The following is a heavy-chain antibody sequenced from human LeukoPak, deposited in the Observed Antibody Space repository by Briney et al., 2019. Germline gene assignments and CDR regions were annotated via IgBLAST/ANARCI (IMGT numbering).Heavy chain of an antibody. J-gene: IGHJ4*02. CDR2: IYHSGST. Sequence: PSETLSLTCAVSGYSISSGYYWGWIRQPPGKGLEWIGSIYHSGSTYYNPSLKSRVTISVDTSKDQFSLKLSPVTAADTAVYYCARHSSYYGNFDYWGQGTLVTVSS. V-gene: IGHV4-38-2*01. CDR3: ARHSSYYGNFDY. CDR1: GYSISSGYY. D-gene: IGHD3-10*01.